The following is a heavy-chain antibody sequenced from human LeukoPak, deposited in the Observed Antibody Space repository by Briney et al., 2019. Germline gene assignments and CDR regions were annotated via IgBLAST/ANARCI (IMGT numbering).Heavy chain of an antibody. CDR2: INAGNGDT. CDR1: GYTFTSYA. Sequence: ASVKVSCKASGYTFTSYAMHWVRQAPGQRLEWMGWINAGNGDTKHSQNFQGRVTITRDTSASTTYVELSSLRSEDTAVYYCARDPGSRSYWSNSGMDVWGQGTTVTVSS. CDR3: ARDPGSRSYWSNSGMDV. D-gene: IGHD3-10*01. V-gene: IGHV1-3*01. J-gene: IGHJ6*02.